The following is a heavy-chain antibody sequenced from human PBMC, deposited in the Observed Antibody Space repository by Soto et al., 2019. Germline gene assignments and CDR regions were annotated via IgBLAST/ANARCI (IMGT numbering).Heavy chain of an antibody. J-gene: IGHJ4*02. Sequence: SETLSLTCTVSGGSINTFYWSWARQPAGKGLEWIGRIFSSGSTSFNPSLESRVAMSVDTSKNHFSLNLSSVTAADMAVYYCAREGSYSAYNFAHGIQLWSFDFWGQGALVTVSS. CDR3: AREGSYSAYNFAHGIQLWSFDF. CDR2: IFSSGST. D-gene: IGHD5-12*01. CDR1: GGSINTFY. V-gene: IGHV4-4*07.